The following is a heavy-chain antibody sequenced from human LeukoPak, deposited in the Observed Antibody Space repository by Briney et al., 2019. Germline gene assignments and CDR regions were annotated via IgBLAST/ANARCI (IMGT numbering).Heavy chain of an antibody. CDR2: ISWNSGSI. V-gene: IGHV3-9*01. CDR1: GFTFDDYA. D-gene: IGHD5/OR15-5a*01. CDR3: AKDQGLGKGFDP. Sequence: GGSLRLSCAASGFTFDDYAMHWVRQAPGKGLEWVSGISWNSGSIGYADSVKGRFTISRDNAKNSLYLQMNSLRAEDTAVYYCAKDQGLGKGFDPWGQGTLVNVSS. J-gene: IGHJ5*02.